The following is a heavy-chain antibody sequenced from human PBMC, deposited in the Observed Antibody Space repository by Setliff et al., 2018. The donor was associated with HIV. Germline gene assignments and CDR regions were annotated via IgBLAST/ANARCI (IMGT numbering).Heavy chain of an antibody. V-gene: IGHV4-39*01. CDR2: IYYSGST. Sequence: SETLSLTCTVSGGSISSSSYYWGWIRQPPGKGLEWIGSIYYSGSTSYNPSLKSRVTISGDTSKNQVSLRLSSVTAADTAVYYCARGIRMLLDSNRGVYTHDAFDLWGQGTTVTVSS. CDR1: GGSISSSSYY. D-gene: IGHD3-10*01. J-gene: IGHJ3*01. CDR3: ARGIRMLLDSNRGVYTHDAFDL.